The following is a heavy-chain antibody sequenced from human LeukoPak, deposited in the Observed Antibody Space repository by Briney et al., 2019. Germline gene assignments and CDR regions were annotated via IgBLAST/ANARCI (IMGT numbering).Heavy chain of an antibody. Sequence: SETLSLTCTVSGGSINSDYWSWIRQPPGKGLEWIGYIYYSGSTNYNPSLKNRVTISLDTSKSQFSLRLSSVTAADTAVYYCARGPYKAQLGDTWGQGTLVTVSS. V-gene: IGHV4-59*01. J-gene: IGHJ5*02. D-gene: IGHD1-1*01. CDR3: ARGPYKAQLGDT. CDR1: GGSINSDY. CDR2: IYYSGST.